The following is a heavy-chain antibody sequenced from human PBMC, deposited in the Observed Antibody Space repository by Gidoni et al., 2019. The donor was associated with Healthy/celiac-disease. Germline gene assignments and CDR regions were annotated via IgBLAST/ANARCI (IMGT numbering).Heavy chain of an antibody. CDR2: ISSSGSTI. CDR3: ARVGYGDYLPRY. V-gene: IGHV3-11*01. CDR1: GFTFSDSY. D-gene: IGHD4-17*01. Sequence: QVQLVESGGGLVKPGGSLGLSFAASGFTFSDSYMSWFRQAPGKGVEWVSYISSSGSTIYYADSVKGRFTISRDNAKNSLYLQMNSLRAEDTAVYYCARVGYGDYLPRYWGQGTLVTVSS. J-gene: IGHJ4*02.